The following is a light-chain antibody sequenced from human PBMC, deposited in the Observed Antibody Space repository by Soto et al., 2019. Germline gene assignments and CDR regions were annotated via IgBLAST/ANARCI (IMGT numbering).Light chain of an antibody. CDR3: QQRSNWPWTT. CDR2: DAS. Sequence: EIVLTQSPATLSLSPGESATLSCRASESVNIYISWYQQTPAQAPRLLIYDASNRATGITTRFSGRGSGTDFSLTISSLEPEDFAVYYCQQRSNWPWTTFGQGTRVELK. V-gene: IGKV3-11*01. CDR1: ESVNIY. J-gene: IGKJ1*01.